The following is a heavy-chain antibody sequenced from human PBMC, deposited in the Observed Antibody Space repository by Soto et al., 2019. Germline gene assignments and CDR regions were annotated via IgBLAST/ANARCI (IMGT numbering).Heavy chain of an antibody. CDR2: IKQDGSEI. Sequence: EVKLVESGGGLVQPGGSLRLSCVASGFTFSSRWMNWVRHVPGKGLEWVANIKQDGSEIHYVDSVKGRFTISRDNAKNSLYLQMNSLRVEDTAVYHCVRSSGWTGDFWGQGILVTVSS. CDR3: VRSSGWTGDF. V-gene: IGHV3-7*04. CDR1: GFTFSSRW. J-gene: IGHJ4*02. D-gene: IGHD3-10*01.